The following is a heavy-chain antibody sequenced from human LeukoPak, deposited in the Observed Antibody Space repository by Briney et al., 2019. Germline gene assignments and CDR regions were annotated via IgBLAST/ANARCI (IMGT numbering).Heavy chain of an antibody. V-gene: IGHV4-39*07. D-gene: IGHD3-10*01. Sequence: SETLSLTCSVSGGSISSSSSYWGWIRQPPGKGLEWIGSIYYSGSSFDNPALKSRVTISVDKSKNQFSLKLSSVTAADTAAYYCARIRGFGADYYYYYMDVWGKGTTVTVSS. CDR3: ARIRGFGADYYYYYMDV. J-gene: IGHJ6*03. CDR1: GGSISSSSSY. CDR2: IYYSGSS.